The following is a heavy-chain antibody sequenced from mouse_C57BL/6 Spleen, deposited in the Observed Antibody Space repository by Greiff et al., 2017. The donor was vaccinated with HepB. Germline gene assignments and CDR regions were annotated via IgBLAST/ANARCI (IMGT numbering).Heavy chain of an antibody. V-gene: IGHV1-22*01. CDR3: ARWGDGYYVFAY. CDR1: GYTFTDYN. J-gene: IGHJ3*01. CDR2: INPNNGGT. Sequence: EVQLQQSGPELVKPGASVKMSCKASGYTFTDYNMHWVKQSPGKSLEWIGYINPNNGGTSYNQKFKGKATLTVNKSSITAYMVLRSLTSEDSAVYYCARWGDGYYVFAYWGQGTLVTVSA. D-gene: IGHD2-3*01.